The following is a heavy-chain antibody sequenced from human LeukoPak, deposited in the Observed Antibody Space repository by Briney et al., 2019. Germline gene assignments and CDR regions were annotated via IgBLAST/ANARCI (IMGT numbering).Heavy chain of an antibody. CDR2: IYYSGST. CDR1: GGSIISYY. J-gene: IGHJ3*02. V-gene: IGHV4-59*01. Sequence: SETLSLTCTVSGGSIISYYWSWIRQPPGKGLEWIGYIYYSGSTNYNPSLKSRVTISVDTSKNQFSLKLSSVTAADTAVYYCAREGEYCSGGSCPTGAFDIWGQGTMVTVSS. D-gene: IGHD2-15*01. CDR3: AREGEYCSGGSCPTGAFDI.